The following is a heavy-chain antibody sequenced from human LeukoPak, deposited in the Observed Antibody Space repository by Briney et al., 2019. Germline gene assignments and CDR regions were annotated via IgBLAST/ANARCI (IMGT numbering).Heavy chain of an antibody. J-gene: IGHJ5*01. CDR2: ISYDGSNK. CDR1: GFTFSSYG. Sequence: GGSLRLSCAASGFTFSSYGMHWVRQAPGKGLEWVAVISYDGSNKYYADSVKGRFTISRDNSKNTLYLQMNSLRAEDTAVYYCARDPRWFGDNPVFDCWGQGTLVTVSS. CDR3: ARDPRWFGDNPVFDC. D-gene: IGHD3-10*01. V-gene: IGHV3-30*03.